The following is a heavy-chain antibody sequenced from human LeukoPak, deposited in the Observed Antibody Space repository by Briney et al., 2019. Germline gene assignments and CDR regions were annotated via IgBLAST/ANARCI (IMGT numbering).Heavy chain of an antibody. CDR3: AKVPTIFGVVIRYYFDY. CDR1: EFAFSTYN. J-gene: IGHJ4*02. D-gene: IGHD3-3*01. V-gene: IGHV3-48*01. CDR2: ISTGSSTT. Sequence: GGSLRLSCAASEFAFSTYNMNWVRQAPGKGLEWVSYISTGSSTTYYADSVKGRFTISRDNVENSLYLQMNSLRAEDTAVYYCAKVPTIFGVVIRYYFDYWGQGTLVTVSS.